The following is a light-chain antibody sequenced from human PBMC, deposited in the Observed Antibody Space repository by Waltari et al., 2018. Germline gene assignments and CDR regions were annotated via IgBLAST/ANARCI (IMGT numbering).Light chain of an antibody. CDR3: QQYGSSPRFT. V-gene: IGKV3-20*01. Sequence: PGERATLSCRASQSVSSSYLAWYQQKPGQAPRLLIYGASSRATGIPDRFSGSGSGTDFTLTISRLEPEDFAVYYCQQYGSSPRFTFGPGTKVDIK. CDR1: QSVSSSY. J-gene: IGKJ3*01. CDR2: GAS.